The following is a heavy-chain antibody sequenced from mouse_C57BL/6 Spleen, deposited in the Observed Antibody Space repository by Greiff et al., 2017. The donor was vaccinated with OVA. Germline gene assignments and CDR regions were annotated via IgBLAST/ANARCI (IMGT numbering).Heavy chain of an antibody. CDR2: ISYDGSN. CDR1: GYSITSGYY. D-gene: IGHD2-1*01. V-gene: IGHV3-6*01. CDR3: ARDFYYGYFDV. Sequence: VQLQQSGPGLVKPSQSLSLTCSVTGYSITSGYYWNWIRQFPGNKLEWMGYISYDGSNNYNPSLKNRISITRDTSKNQFFLKLNSVTTEDTATYYCARDFYYGYFDVWGTGTTVTVSS. J-gene: IGHJ1*03.